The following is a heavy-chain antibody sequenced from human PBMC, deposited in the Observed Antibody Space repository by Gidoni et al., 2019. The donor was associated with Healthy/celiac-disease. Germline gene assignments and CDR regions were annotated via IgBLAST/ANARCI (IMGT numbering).Heavy chain of an antibody. J-gene: IGHJ4*02. Sequence: VQLLEPGGALLPPAGSLRPPSAAAGFPFSSYAMRWVRQARGKGLEWGSAISGSDGSTYYADSVKGRFTISGDNSKSTLYLQMNSLRAVDTAVYYCANGYQNLDYWGQGTLVTVSS. CDR2: ISGSDGST. V-gene: IGHV3-23*01. D-gene: IGHD5-12*01. CDR1: GFPFSSYA. CDR3: ANGYQNLDY.